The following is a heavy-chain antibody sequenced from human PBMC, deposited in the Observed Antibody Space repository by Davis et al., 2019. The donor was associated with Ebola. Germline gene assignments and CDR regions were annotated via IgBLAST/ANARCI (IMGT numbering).Heavy chain of an antibody. CDR3: AKAAAGIAVAGFDY. Sequence: GESLKISCAASGFTFSTFTMSWVRQGPGKGLEWVSSIIGSDSATNYADSVKGRFTISRDNSKNTLYLQMNSLRAEDTAVYYCAKAAAGIAVAGFDYWGQGTLVTVSS. J-gene: IGHJ4*02. V-gene: IGHV3-23*01. CDR2: IIGSDSAT. D-gene: IGHD6-19*01. CDR1: GFTFSTFT.